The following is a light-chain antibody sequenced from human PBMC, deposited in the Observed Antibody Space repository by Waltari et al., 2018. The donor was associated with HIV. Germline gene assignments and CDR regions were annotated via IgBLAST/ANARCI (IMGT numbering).Light chain of an antibody. V-gene: IGLV1-47*01. CDR2: RNN. CDR3: AAWDDSLSGQWV. J-gene: IGLJ3*02. Sequence: QSVLTQPPSASGTPGQRVTISCSGSSSNIGSNFVSWYQQLPGTAPKLLIYRNNQRPSGVPDRFSVSKSGTSASLAISGLRSEDEADYYCAAWDDSLSGQWVFGGGTKLTVL. CDR1: SSNIGSNF.